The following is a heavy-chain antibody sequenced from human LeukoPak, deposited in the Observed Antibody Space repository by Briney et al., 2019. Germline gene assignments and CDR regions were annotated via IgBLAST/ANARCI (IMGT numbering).Heavy chain of an antibody. Sequence: PSETLSLTCSVSGVSISAYYWSWIRQSAGNRLEWIGRIYPGEGIYATATTSYNPSLKSRVTISVDTSKNQFSLKLSSVTAADTAVYYCARVPSSIGGVDYWGQGTLVTVSS. J-gene: IGHJ4*02. CDR3: ARVPSSIGGVDY. V-gene: IGHV4-4*07. D-gene: IGHD1-26*01. CDR1: GVSISAYY. CDR2: IYPGEGIYATATT.